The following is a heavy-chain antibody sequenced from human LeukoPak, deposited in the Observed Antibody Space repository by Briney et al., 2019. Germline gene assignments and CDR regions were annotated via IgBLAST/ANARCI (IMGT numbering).Heavy chain of an antibody. J-gene: IGHJ6*02. D-gene: IGHD4-23*01. V-gene: IGHV3-48*02. CDR1: GFTFSSYS. CDR3: ARDLRWPPYYYYGMDV. CDR2: ISSSSSTI. Sequence: GGSLRPSCAASGFTFSSYSMNWVRQAPGKGLEWVSYISSSSSTIYYADSVKGRFTISRDNAKNSLYLQMNSLRDEDTAVYYCARDLRWPPYYYYGMDVWGQGTTVTVSS.